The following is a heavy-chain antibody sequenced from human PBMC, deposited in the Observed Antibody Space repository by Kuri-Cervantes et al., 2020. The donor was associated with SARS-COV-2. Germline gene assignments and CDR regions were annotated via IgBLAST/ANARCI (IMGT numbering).Heavy chain of an antibody. CDR1: GFTFSSYA. CDR3: VRDGDDWNFDY. J-gene: IGHJ4*02. V-gene: IGHV3-74*01. CDR2: INPDGSYT. Sequence: GGSLRLSCAASGFTFSSYAMSWVRQAPGRGLEWVSRINPDGSYTNNADSVKGRFTLSRDNAKNMLFLQMNSLRAEDTAVYYCVRDGDDWNFDYWGQGTLVTVSS. D-gene: IGHD3-9*01.